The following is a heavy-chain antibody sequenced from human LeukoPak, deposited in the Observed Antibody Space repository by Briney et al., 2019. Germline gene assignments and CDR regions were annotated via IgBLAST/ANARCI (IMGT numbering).Heavy chain of an antibody. CDR3: ARHDSCGYYRPLDY. J-gene: IGHJ4*02. Sequence: SETLSLTCTVSGGSINSTNYYWGCIRQPPGKGLEWIASIYYSGSTYYNPSLRSRATISEATSKNQFFIRPTSGTAADTAVYYCARHDSCGYYRPLDYWGQGTLVTVSS. CDR2: IYYSGST. CDR1: GGSINSTNYY. V-gene: IGHV4-39*01. D-gene: IGHD3-22*01.